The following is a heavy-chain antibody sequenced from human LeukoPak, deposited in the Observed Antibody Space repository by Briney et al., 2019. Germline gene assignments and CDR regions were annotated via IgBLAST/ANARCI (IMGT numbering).Heavy chain of an antibody. Sequence: SETLSLTCTVSGGSISSYYWSWLRQPPGKGLEWIGYIYYSGSTNYNPSLKSRVTISVDTSKNQFSLKLSSVTAADTAVYYCARSAGAGNPHNWFDPRGQGTLVTVSS. J-gene: IGHJ5*02. CDR1: GGSISSYY. CDR2: IYYSGST. D-gene: IGHD6-19*01. V-gene: IGHV4-59*01. CDR3: ARSAGAGNPHNWFDP.